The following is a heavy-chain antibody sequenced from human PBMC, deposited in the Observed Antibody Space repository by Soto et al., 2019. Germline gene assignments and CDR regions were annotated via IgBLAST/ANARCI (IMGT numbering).Heavy chain of an antibody. CDR1: GFTFSSYG. D-gene: IGHD1-26*01. J-gene: IGHJ5*02. V-gene: IGHV3-30*18. CDR2: ISYDGSNK. Sequence: PGGSLRLSCAASGFTFSSYGMHWVRQAPGKGLEWVAVISYDGSNKYYADSVKGRFTISRDNSKNTLYLQMNSLRAEDTALYYCAKDTKMWEPPGGLFDPWGQGTLVTVSS. CDR3: AKDTKMWEPPGGLFDP.